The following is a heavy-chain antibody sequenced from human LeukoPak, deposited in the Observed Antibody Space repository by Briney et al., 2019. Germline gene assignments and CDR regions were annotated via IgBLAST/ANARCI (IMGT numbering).Heavy chain of an antibody. CDR3: ARDPNSAL. CDR1: GGSINNYY. CDR2: IYTGGTT. V-gene: IGHV4-4*07. Sequence: SETPSLTCIVSGGSINNYYWSWIRQPAGKGLEWIGRIYTGGTTNYNPSLKSRVTISFDTSKNQFSLRLSSVTAADTAVYYCARDPNSALWGQGTLVTVSS. D-gene: IGHD4-23*01. J-gene: IGHJ4*02.